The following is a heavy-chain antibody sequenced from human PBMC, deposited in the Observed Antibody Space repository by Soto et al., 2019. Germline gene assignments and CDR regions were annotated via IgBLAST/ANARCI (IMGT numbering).Heavy chain of an antibody. D-gene: IGHD3-22*01. V-gene: IGHV3-33*01. CDR1: GFTFSDYG. CDR3: ARGDRWLDPGAFDF. CDR2: MRYDGRSE. Sequence: QVQMVESGGGVVQPGRSLRLSCVVSGFTFSDYGMSWVRQAPGKGLEWLSLMRYDGRSEDYADSVRGRFTISRDISRKTLYLKMNDLRGDDTAVYYCARGDRWLDPGAFDFWGQGTGVTVSS. J-gene: IGHJ3*01.